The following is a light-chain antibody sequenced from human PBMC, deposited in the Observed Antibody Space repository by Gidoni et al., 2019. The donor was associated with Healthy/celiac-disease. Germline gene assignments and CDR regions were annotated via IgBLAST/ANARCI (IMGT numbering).Light chain of an antibody. CDR1: QDITNY. J-gene: IGKJ3*01. Sequence: DIQMTQSPSSLSASVGDRVTIACQASQDITNYLNWYQHKPGKAPKLLIYDASNLETGVPSRFSGSGSGTDFTFTISSLQPEDIATYYCQQYANRPLFGPGTKVDI. CDR2: DAS. CDR3: QQYANRPL. V-gene: IGKV1-33*01.